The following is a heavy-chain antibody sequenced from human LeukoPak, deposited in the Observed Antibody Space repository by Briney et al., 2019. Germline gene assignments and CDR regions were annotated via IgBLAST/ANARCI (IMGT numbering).Heavy chain of an antibody. D-gene: IGHD5-18*01. Sequence: SETLSLTCTVSGGSISSYYWSWIRQPPGKGLEWIGYIYYSGSTNYNPSLKSRVTISVDTSKNQFSLKLSSVTAADTAVYYCAREGVSYGGPGGMDVWGQGTTVTVSS. CDR3: AREGVSYGGPGGMDV. CDR2: IYYSGST. J-gene: IGHJ6*02. V-gene: IGHV4-59*12. CDR1: GGSISSYY.